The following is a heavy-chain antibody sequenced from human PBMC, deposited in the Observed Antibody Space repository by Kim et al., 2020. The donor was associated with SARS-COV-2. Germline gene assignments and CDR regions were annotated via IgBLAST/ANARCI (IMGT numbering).Heavy chain of an antibody. CDR2: ISSSSSYI. Sequence: GGSLRLSCAASGFTFSSYSMNWVRQAPGKGLEWVASISSSSSYIYYADSVKGRFTISRDNAKNSLYLQMNSLRAEDTAVYYCARDSTAAFDYWGQGTLVTVSS. CDR1: GFTFSSYS. CDR3: ARDSTAAFDY. J-gene: IGHJ4*02. V-gene: IGHV3-21*01. D-gene: IGHD6-13*01.